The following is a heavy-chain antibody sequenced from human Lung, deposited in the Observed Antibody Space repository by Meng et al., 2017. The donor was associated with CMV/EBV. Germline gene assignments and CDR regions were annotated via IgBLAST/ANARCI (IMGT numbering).Heavy chain of an antibody. Sequence: GGSLKIYCAASGFIFPAFSMSWVRQAPGKGLEWVANRRQDGSDKYYVDSVKGRFAISRDNVRNSLFLHMNSLRAEDTAVYYCAREDSGSFTRYNWFHPWGHGTLVTGSS. V-gene: IGHV3-7*01. CDR3: AREDSGSFTRYNWFHP. D-gene: IGHD1-26*01. J-gene: IGHJ5*02. CDR1: GFIFPAFS. CDR2: RRQDGSDK.